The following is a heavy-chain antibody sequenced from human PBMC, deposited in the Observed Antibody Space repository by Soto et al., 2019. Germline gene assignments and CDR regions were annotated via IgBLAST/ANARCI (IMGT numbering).Heavy chain of an antibody. D-gene: IGHD4-4*01. J-gene: IGHJ4*02. CDR3: ARDSVTPRGYFDY. CDR1: GGSISSGDYY. Sequence: SETLSLTCTVSGGSISSGDYYWSWIRQPPGKGLEWIGYIYYSGSTYYNPSLKSRVTISVDTSKNQFSLKLSSVTAADTAVYYCARDSVTPRGYFDYWGQGTLVTVSS. V-gene: IGHV4-30-4*01. CDR2: IYYSGST.